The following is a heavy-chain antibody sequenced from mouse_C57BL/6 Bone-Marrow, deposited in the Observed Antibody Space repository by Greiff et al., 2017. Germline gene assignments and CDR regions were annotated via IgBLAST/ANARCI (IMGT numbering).Heavy chain of an antibody. J-gene: IGHJ4*01. CDR1: GYTFTSYW. Sequence: QVQLKQPGAELVKPGASVKMSCKASGYTFTSYWITWVKQRPGQGLEWIGDIYPGSGGTNYNEKFKSKATLTVDTYSRTAYMQLSSLTSEYSAVYYGTRQGYGYAMDYWGQGTSVTVSS. D-gene: IGHD2-14*01. CDR2: IYPGSGGT. CDR3: TRQGYGYAMDY. V-gene: IGHV1-55*01.